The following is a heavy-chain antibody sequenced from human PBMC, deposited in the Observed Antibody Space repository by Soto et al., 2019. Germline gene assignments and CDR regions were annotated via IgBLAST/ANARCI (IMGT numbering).Heavy chain of an antibody. Sequence: PSETLSLTCTVSGGSISSSSYYWGWIRQPPGKGLEWIGSIYYTGSTYYSPSLKGRVTISVDSSKNQFSLKRSSVTAAGTAVYHRVRVYYYDSSGYFRPADAFDIWGQGTRVTVSS. CDR2: IYYTGST. J-gene: IGHJ3*02. V-gene: IGHV4-39*02. D-gene: IGHD3-22*01. CDR3: VRVYYYDSSGYFRPADAFDI. CDR1: GGSISSSSYY.